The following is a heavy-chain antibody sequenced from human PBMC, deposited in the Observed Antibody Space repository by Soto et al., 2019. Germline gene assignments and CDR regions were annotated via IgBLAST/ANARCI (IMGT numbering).Heavy chain of an antibody. CDR1: GFTFSSYA. V-gene: IGHV3-23*01. Sequence: EVQLLESGGGLVQPGGSLRLSCAASGFTFSSYAMSWVRQAPGKGLEWVSAISGSGGSTYYADSVKGRFTISRDNSKKTLYLQMNSLRAEDTAVYYCAKDVVRYFDYYYSYGMDVWGQGTTVTVSS. J-gene: IGHJ6*02. CDR3: AKDVVRYFDYYYSYGMDV. CDR2: ISGSGGST. D-gene: IGHD3-9*01.